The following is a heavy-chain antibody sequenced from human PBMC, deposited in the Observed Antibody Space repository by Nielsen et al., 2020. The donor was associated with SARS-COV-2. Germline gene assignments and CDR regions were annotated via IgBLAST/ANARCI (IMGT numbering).Heavy chain of an antibody. V-gene: IGHV3-9*01. CDR1: GFTFDDYA. CDR3: AKARELLGGYYGMDV. J-gene: IGHJ6*02. CDR2: ISWNSGSI. D-gene: IGHD1-26*01. Sequence: GGSLRPSCAASGFTFDDYAMHWVRQAPGKGLEWVSGISWNSGSIGYADSVKGRFTISRDNAKNSLYLQMNSLRAEDTALYYCAKARELLGGYYGMDVWGQGTTVTVSS.